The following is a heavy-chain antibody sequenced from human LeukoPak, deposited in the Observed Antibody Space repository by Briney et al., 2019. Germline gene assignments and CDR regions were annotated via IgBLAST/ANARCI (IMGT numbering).Heavy chain of an antibody. V-gene: IGHV1-24*01. CDR1: GYTLTELS. Sequence: ASEKVSCKVSGYTLTELSMHRVRQAPGKGLEWMGGFDPEDGETIYAQKFQGRVTMTEDTSTDTAYMELSSLRSEDTAVYYCATGTYYYDSSGYYPDYWGQGTLVTVSS. CDR2: FDPEDGET. CDR3: ATGTYYYDSSGYYPDY. D-gene: IGHD3-22*01. J-gene: IGHJ4*02.